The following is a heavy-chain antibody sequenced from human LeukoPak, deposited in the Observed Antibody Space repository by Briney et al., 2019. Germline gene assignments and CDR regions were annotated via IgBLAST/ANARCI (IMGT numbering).Heavy chain of an antibody. CDR2: INPSGSAT. Sequence: ASVKVSCKASGYPFTSHYMHWVRQAPGQGLEWMGLINPSGSATRYAQSFQGRVTMTRDLSTSTDYMELSSLRSDDTAVYFCARDISEGDYAWWFDPWGQGTLVTVAS. CDR1: GYPFTSHY. V-gene: IGHV1-46*01. D-gene: IGHD3-16*01. CDR3: ARDISEGDYAWWFDP. J-gene: IGHJ5*02.